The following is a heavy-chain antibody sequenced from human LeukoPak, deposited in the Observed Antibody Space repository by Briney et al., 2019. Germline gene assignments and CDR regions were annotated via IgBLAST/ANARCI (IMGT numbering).Heavy chain of an antibody. D-gene: IGHD3-16*01. J-gene: IGHJ5*02. CDR1: GGSISSYY. CDR2: IYYSGST. V-gene: IGHV4-59*01. Sequence: SGTLSLTCTVSGGSISSYYWSWIRQPPGKGLEWIGYIYYSGSTNYNPSLKSRVTISVDTSKNQFSLKLSSVTAADTAVYYCARHRWGGWFDPWGQGTLVTVSS. CDR3: ARHRWGGWFDP.